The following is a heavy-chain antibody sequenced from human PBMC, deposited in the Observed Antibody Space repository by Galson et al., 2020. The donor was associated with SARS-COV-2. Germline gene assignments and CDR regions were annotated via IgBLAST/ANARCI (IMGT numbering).Heavy chain of an antibody. CDR1: GDSISSSY. Sequence: ETSETLSLTCTVSGDSISSSYWSWVRQTPGKGLEWIGYFYTPSTTNYNPSLKSRVTISLGTSRNQYSLRVNSVTAADTAVYYWARHSWITGEVGFGELWFDTWGQGKLVTVSS. V-gene: IGHV4-59*08. J-gene: IGHJ5*02. CDR2: FYTPSTT. D-gene: IGHD3-10*01. CDR3: ARHSWITGEVGFGELWFDT.